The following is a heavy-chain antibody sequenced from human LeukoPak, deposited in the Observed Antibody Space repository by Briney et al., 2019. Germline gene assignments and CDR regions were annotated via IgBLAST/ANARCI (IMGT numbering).Heavy chain of an antibody. CDR3: ARASDPWLQLT. Sequence: GGSLRLSCAASGFTFSNYWMIWVRQAPGKGLEWVGNIKQDGSEKRYADSVRGRFSISRDNAQTSLYLQMNSLRAEDTAAYYCARASDPWLQLTWGQGTLVTVSS. V-gene: IGHV3-7*05. CDR2: IKQDGSEK. J-gene: IGHJ5*02. CDR1: GFTFSNYW. D-gene: IGHD5-24*01.